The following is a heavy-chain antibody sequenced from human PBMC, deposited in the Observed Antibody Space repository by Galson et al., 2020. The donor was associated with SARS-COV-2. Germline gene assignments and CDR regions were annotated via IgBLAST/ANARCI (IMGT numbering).Heavy chain of an antibody. J-gene: IGHJ4*02. CDR1: GFNVGSRW. D-gene: IGHD2-15*01. V-gene: IGHV3-53*01. Sequence: GESLKISCAASGFNVGSRWISWVRQAPGKGLEWVSLIDPAHNTFYGDSVEGRFTISRDSSRNALFLQMNSLRAEDTAVYYCLREGDDIHPDYGGQGTLVTFSS. CDR2: IDPAHNT. CDR3: LREGDDIHPDY.